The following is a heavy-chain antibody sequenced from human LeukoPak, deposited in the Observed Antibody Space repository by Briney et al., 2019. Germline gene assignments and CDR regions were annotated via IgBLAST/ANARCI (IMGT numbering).Heavy chain of an antibody. CDR2: MNPNSGNT. CDR3: ARDNRCSGGSCYDEGGHWFDP. Sequence: ASVKVSCKASGYTFTSYDINWVRQATGQGLEWMGWMNPNSGNTGYAQKFQGRVTMTRNTSISTAYMELSSLRSEDTAVYYCARDNRCSGGSCYDEGGHWFDPWGQGTLVTVSS. CDR1: GYTFTSYD. J-gene: IGHJ5*02. V-gene: IGHV1-8*01. D-gene: IGHD2-15*01.